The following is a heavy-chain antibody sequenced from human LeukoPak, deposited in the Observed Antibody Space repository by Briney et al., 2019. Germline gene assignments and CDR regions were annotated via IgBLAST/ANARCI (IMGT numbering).Heavy chain of an antibody. D-gene: IGHD6-13*01. V-gene: IGHV3-7*01. CDR1: GFTFSSYW. CDR3: ARDRAYSGHYMDV. CDR2: INQDGNKK. J-gene: IGHJ6*03. Sequence: PGGSLRLSCAASGFTFSSYWMSWVRQAPGTGLEWVANINQDGNKKYYVGSVEGRFTITRDNAKNSLFLQMNSLRAEDTAVYYCARDRAYSGHYMDVWGKGTTVTVSS.